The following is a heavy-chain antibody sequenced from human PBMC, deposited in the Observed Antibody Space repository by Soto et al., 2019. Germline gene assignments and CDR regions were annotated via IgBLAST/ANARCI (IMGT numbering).Heavy chain of an antibody. V-gene: IGHV4-59*11. CDR3: ARDRYFYDSQGYYRTLAS. Sequence: SETLSLTCTISGDSFSNHYWTWIRQSPGKGLEWIGYIIHSGITNYNPSVKSRVTISIDKSRSIFSLNLTSVAAADTAVYYCARDRYFYDSQGYYRTLASWGQGTLVTVS. CDR1: GDSFSNHY. CDR2: IIHSGIT. D-gene: IGHD3-22*01. J-gene: IGHJ5*01.